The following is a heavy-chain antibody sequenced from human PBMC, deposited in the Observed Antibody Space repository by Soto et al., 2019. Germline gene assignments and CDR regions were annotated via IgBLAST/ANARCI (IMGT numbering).Heavy chain of an antibody. CDR2: ISGSGGST. V-gene: IGHV3-23*01. Sequence: GGSLRLSCAASGFTFSSYAMSWVRQAPGKGLEWVSAISGSGGSTYYADSVKGRFTISRDNSKNTLYLQMNSLRAEDTAVYYCAKDPWGPINRTYSSSYPGYWGQGTLVTVSS. D-gene: IGHD6-6*01. J-gene: IGHJ4*02. CDR3: AKDPWGPINRTYSSSYPGY. CDR1: GFTFSSYA.